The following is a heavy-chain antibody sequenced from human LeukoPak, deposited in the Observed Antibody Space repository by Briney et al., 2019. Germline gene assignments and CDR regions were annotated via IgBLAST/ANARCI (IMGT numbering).Heavy chain of an antibody. CDR3: ASFYYGSGSLFDY. Sequence: ASVKVSCKASGYTFTSYAMRWVRQAPGQRLEWMGWINAGNGNTKYPQKFQGRVTITRDTSASTAYMELSSLRSEDTAVYYCASFYYGSGSLFDYWGQGTLVTVSS. D-gene: IGHD3-10*01. V-gene: IGHV1-3*01. J-gene: IGHJ4*02. CDR2: INAGNGNT. CDR1: GYTFTSYA.